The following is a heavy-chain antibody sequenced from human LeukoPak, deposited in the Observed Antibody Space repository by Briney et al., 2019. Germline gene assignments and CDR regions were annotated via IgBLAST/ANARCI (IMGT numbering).Heavy chain of an antibody. CDR3: ATILGAMVRGALDY. D-gene: IGHD3-10*01. CDR1: GYTFTSYG. J-gene: IGHJ4*02. V-gene: IGHV1-18*01. Sequence: ASVKVSCKASGYTFTSYGISWVRQAPGQGLEWMGWISAYNGNTNYAQKLQGRVTMTTDTSTSTAYMELRSLRSDGTAVYYCATILGAMVRGALDYWGQGTLVTVSS. CDR2: ISAYNGNT.